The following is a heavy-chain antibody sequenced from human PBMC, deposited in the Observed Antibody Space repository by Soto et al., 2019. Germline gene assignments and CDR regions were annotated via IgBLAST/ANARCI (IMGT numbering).Heavy chain of an antibody. CDR2: ISGSGATT. CDR3: ARVDTAMVTVYYYGMDV. D-gene: IGHD5-18*01. V-gene: IGHV3-23*01. Sequence: PGGSLRLSCAASGFSFSTYAMSWVRQAPGKGLEWVSAISGSGATTFYADSMKGRFTISRDNSRDTLYLQMNSLRAEDTAVYYCARVDTAMVTVYYYGMDVWAQGTTVTVS. CDR1: GFSFSTYA. J-gene: IGHJ6*02.